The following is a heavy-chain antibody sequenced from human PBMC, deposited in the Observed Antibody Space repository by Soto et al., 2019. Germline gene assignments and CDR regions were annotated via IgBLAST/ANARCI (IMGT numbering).Heavy chain of an antibody. CDR1: GFTFSSYG. J-gene: IGHJ4*02. V-gene: IGHV3-30*18. CDR3: AKDKGFDY. Sequence: QPGGSLRLSCAASGFTFSSYGMHWVRQAPGKGLEWVAVISYDGSNKYYADSVKGRFTISRDNSKNTLYLQMNSLRAEDTAVYYCAKDKGFDYWGQGTLVTVSS. CDR2: ISYDGSNK.